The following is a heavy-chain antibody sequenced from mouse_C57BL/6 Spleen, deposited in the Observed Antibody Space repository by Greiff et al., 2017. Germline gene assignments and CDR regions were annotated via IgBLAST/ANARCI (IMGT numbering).Heavy chain of an antibody. V-gene: IGHV1-15*01. J-gene: IGHJ2*01. CDR1: GYTFTDYE. Sequence: VQLQQSGAELVRPGASVTLSCKASGYTFTDYEMHWVKQTPVNGLEWIGAIDPETGGTAYNQKFKGKAILTADKSSSTAYMELRSLTSEDSAVYYCTSDWDYFDYWGQGTTLTVSS. CDR3: TSDWDYFDY. D-gene: IGHD4-1*01. CDR2: IDPETGGT.